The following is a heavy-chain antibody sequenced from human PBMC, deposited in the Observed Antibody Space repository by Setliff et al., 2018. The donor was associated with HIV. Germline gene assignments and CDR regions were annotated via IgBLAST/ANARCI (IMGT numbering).Heavy chain of an antibody. J-gene: IGHJ3*02. CDR2: IKQDGSEK. CDR3: ARQGPSRGSGYYPPDDAFDI. CDR1: GFAFSSLW. D-gene: IGHD3-22*01. Sequence: HPGGSLRLSCAASGFAFSSLWMSWVRQAPGRGLECVANIKQDGSEKYYVDSVKGRFTVSRNNAENSLYLQVNSLRAEDTAVYYCARQGPSRGSGYYPPDDAFDIWGQGTMVTVSS. V-gene: IGHV3-7*01.